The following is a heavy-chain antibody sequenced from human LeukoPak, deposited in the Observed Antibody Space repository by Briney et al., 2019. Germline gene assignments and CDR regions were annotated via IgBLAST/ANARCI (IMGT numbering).Heavy chain of an antibody. CDR2: INPNSGGT. CDR1: GYTFTGYY. CDR3: ASIAAAGPTARYYYYYMDV. D-gene: IGHD6-13*01. V-gene: IGHV1-2*02. Sequence: ASVKVSCKASGYTFTGYYMHWVRQAPGQGLEWMGWINPNSGGTNYAQKFQGRVTMTRDTSISTAYMELSRLRSDDTAVYYCASIAAAGPTARYYYYYMDVWGKGTTVTVSS. J-gene: IGHJ6*03.